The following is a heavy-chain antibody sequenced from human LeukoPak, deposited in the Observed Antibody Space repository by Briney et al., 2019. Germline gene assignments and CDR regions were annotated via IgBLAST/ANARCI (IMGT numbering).Heavy chain of an antibody. Sequence: SVKVSCKASGGTFSSYAISWVRQAPGQGLEWMGGIIPIFGTANYAQKFQGRVTITTDESTSTAYMELSSLKTEDTAVYYCTRLYRSDWDYFDYWGQGTLVTVSS. D-gene: IGHD6-19*01. CDR2: IIPIFGTA. J-gene: IGHJ4*02. V-gene: IGHV1-69*05. CDR1: GGTFSSYA. CDR3: TRLYRSDWDYFDY.